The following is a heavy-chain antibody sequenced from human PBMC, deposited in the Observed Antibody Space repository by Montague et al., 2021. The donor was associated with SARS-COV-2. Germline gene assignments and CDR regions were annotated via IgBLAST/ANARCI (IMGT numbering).Heavy chain of an antibody. CDR1: GGSISSYY. J-gene: IGHJ5*02. CDR3: AREDYNNAWFDP. CDR2: IYYSGST. Sequence: SETLSLTCTVSGGSISSYYWSWIRQPPGKGLEWIGYIYYSGSTNYNPSLKSRVTISVDTSKNQFSLKLSSVTAADTAVYYCAREDYNNAWFDPWGQGTLVTVSS. D-gene: IGHD4-11*01. V-gene: IGHV4-59*01.